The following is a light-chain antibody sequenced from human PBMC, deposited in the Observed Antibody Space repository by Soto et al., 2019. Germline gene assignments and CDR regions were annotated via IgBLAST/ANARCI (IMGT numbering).Light chain of an antibody. J-gene: IGLJ3*02. Sequence: QSVLTQPRSASGTPGQRVTISCSGSSSNIASHYVYWYQQLPGTAPKVLIYRNNQRPSGVPDRFSGSKSGTSASLAISGLRSEDEAVYYCSAWDDSLSGRVFGGGTKLTVL. CDR2: RNN. V-gene: IGLV1-47*01. CDR3: SAWDDSLSGRV. CDR1: SSNIASHY.